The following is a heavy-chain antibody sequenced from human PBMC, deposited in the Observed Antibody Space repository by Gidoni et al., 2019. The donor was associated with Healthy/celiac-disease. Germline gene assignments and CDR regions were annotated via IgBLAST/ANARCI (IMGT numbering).Heavy chain of an antibody. Sequence: QVQLVQSGSELKKPGASGKVSCKASGYTFTSYAMHWVRQAPGQGLAWMGWINTNTGNPTYAQGFTGRFVFSLDPSVSTAFLQISSLKAEDTAVYYCAKLESKEWFIFDIWGQGTMVTVSS. J-gene: IGHJ3*02. D-gene: IGHD3-3*01. V-gene: IGHV7-4-1*02. CDR1: GYTFTSYA. CDR3: AKLESKEWFIFDI. CDR2: INTNTGNP.